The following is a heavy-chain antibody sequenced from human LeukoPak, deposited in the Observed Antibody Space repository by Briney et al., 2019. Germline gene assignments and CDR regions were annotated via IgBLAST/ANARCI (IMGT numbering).Heavy chain of an antibody. D-gene: IGHD6-13*01. V-gene: IGHV6-1*01. CDR3: ARSYSSSWYDELVVDY. CDR2: TYYRSKWYN. J-gene: IGHJ4*02. Sequence: SQTLSLTCAISGDSLSSNSAAWDWLRQSPSRGLEWLGRTYYRSKWYNDYAVSVKSRITINPDTSKNQFSLQLNSVTPEDTAVYYCARSYSSSWYDELVVDYWGQGTLVTVSS. CDR1: GDSLSSNSAA.